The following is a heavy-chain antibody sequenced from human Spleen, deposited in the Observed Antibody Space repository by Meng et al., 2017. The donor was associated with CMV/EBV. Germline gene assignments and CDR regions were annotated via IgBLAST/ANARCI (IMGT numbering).Heavy chain of an antibody. CDR3: ARDPYSYYVGWGADY. CDR1: GFTFSSYS. D-gene: IGHD4-11*01. J-gene: IGHJ4*02. CDR2: ISSSSSYI. V-gene: IGHV3-21*01. Sequence: GESLKISCAASGFTFSSYSMNWVRQAPGKGLEWVSSISSSSSYIYYADSVQGRFTISRDNAKNSLYLQMNSLRAEDTAMYYCARDPYSYYVGWGADYWGQGTLVTVSS.